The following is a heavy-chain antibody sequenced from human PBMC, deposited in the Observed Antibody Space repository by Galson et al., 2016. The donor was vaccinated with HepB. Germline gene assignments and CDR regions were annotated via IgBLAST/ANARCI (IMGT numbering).Heavy chain of an antibody. Sequence: LRLSCAASRFTFSSYSMNWVRQAPGKGLEWISSITSRSNYRYYADSVKGRSTISRDNTKNSLYLQMNSLRAEDTAVYYCARDPGRYCSGGFCYSNPDYNGMDVWGQGPTVIVSS. D-gene: IGHD2-15*01. J-gene: IGHJ6*02. CDR2: ITSRSNYR. CDR3: ARDPGRYCSGGFCYSNPDYNGMDV. CDR1: RFTFSSYS. V-gene: IGHV3-21*01.